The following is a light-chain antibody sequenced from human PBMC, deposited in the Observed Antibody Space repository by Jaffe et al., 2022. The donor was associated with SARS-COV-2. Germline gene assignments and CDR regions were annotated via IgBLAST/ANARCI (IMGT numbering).Light chain of an antibody. CDR1: QSISSY. Sequence: DIQMTQSPSSLSASVGDRVTITCRASQSISSYLNWYQQKPGTAPKLLIYVASSLQGGVPSRFSGSGSGTDFTLTISSLQPEDFATYFCQQSYSIPFTFGPGTKVDIK. CDR3: QQSYSIPFT. CDR2: VAS. J-gene: IGKJ3*01. V-gene: IGKV1-39*01.